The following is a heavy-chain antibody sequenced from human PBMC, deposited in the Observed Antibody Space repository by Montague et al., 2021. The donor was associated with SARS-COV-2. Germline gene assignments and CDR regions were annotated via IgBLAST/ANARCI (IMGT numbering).Heavy chain of an antibody. V-gene: IGHV3-23*03. CDR2: IYSGGSST. J-gene: IGHJ4*02. D-gene: IGHD3-3*01. CDR3: AKVKHVHHDFWSGYRGGYFDY. CDR1: GFTFSSYA. Sequence: SLRLSCAASGFTFSSYAMSWVRQAPGKGLEWVSVIYSGGSSTYYADSVKGRFTISRDNSKNTLYLQMNSLRAEDTAVYYCAKVKHVHHDFWSGYRGGYFDYWGQGTLVTVSS.